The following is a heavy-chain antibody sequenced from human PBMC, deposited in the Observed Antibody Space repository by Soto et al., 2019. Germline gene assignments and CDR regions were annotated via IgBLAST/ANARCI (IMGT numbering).Heavy chain of an antibody. D-gene: IGHD6-19*01. Sequence: GESLKISCQGSGYSFTSSWFAWVRQMPGKGLEWMGIIYPGDSDTRYSPSFQGQVTISADKSISTAYLQWSSLKASDTAMYYCARPSSGWKYYYGMDVWGQGTTVTVSS. V-gene: IGHV5-51*01. CDR3: ARPSSGWKYYYGMDV. J-gene: IGHJ6*02. CDR2: IYPGDSDT. CDR1: GYSFTSSW.